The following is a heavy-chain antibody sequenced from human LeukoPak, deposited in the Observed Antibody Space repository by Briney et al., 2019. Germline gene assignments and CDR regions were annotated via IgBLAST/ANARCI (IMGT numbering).Heavy chain of an antibody. CDR2: INTNTGNP. CDR1: GYTFTGYY. V-gene: IGHV7-4-1*02. J-gene: IGHJ4*02. Sequence: GASVKVSCKASGYTFTGYYMHWVRQAPGQGLEWMRWINTNTGNPTYAQGFTGRFVFSLDTSVSTAYLQISSLKAEDTAVYYCARDYRELVVPAAIGYFDYWGQGTLVTVSS. D-gene: IGHD2-2*01. CDR3: ARDYRELVVPAAIGYFDY.